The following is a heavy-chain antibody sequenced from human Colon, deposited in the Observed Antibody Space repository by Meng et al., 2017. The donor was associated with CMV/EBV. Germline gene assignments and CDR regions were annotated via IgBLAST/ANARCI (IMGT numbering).Heavy chain of an antibody. Sequence: GGSLRLSCAASGFTFDDYAMHWVRQAPGKGLEWVSLISGDSVTTYYGDSVSGRFTISRDNSKKSLYLQMDFLGPEDTAIYYCSKDRTIFASGWFDFWGQGTLVTVSS. CDR3: SKDRTIFASGWFDF. CDR1: GFTFDDYA. J-gene: IGHJ4*02. V-gene: IGHV3-43D*03. CDR2: ISGDSVTT. D-gene: IGHD6-19*01.